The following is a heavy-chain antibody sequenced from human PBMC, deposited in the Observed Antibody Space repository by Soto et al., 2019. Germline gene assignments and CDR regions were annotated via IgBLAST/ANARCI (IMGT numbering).Heavy chain of an antibody. CDR3: ARAGLVVVPAAPTWFDP. CDR1: GGSISSGDYY. D-gene: IGHD2-2*01. V-gene: IGHV4-30-4*01. Sequence: QVQLQEAGPGLVKPSQTLSLTCTVSGGSISSGDYYWSWIRQPPGKGREWIGYIYYSGSTYYNPSLKSRVTISGDTSKNQFSLQLSSVTAADTAVYYCARAGLVVVPAAPTWFDPWGQGTLVTVSS. CDR2: IYYSGST. J-gene: IGHJ5*02.